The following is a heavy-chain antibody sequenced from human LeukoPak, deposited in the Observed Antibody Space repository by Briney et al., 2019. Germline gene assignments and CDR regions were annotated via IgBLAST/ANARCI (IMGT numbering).Heavy chain of an antibody. CDR1: GYSINSAYY. Sequence: SETLSLTCTVSGYSINSAYYWGWIRQPPGKGLEWIGSMYHSGSTYYNPSLQSRVTISVDTSKNQFSLKLSSVTAADTAVYYCARDGGVLYYYYYYYMDVWGKGTTVTVSS. CDR2: MYHSGST. V-gene: IGHV4-38-2*02. J-gene: IGHJ6*03. D-gene: IGHD2-8*02. CDR3: ARDGGVLYYYYYYYMDV.